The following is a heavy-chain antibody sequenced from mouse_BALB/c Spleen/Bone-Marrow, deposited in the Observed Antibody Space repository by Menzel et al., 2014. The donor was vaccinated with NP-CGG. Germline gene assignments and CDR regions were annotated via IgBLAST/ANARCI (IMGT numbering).Heavy chain of an antibody. CDR3: ARSGNYYGNYYWYFDV. CDR1: GYTFTSYD. D-gene: IGHD2-1*01. CDR2: IYPGDGST. Sequence: QVQLKQSGPELVKPGALVKISCKASGYTFTSYDINWVKQRPGQGLEWIGRIYPGDGSTKYNEKFKGKATLTADKSSSTAYMQLSSLTSENSAVYFRARSGNYYGNYYWYFDVWGAGTTVTVSS. V-gene: IGHV1S56*01. J-gene: IGHJ1*01.